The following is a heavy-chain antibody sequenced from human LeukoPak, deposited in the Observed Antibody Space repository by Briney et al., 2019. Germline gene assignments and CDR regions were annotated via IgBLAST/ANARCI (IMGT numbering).Heavy chain of an antibody. Sequence: PSETLSLTCAVYGGSFSGYYWSWIRQPPGKGLEWIGEINHSGSTNYNPSLKSRVTISVDTSKNQFSLKLSSVTAADTAVYYCARLRYFDWLKYNFDYWGQGTLVTVSS. CDR1: GGSFSGYY. CDR3: ARLRYFDWLKYNFDY. D-gene: IGHD3-9*01. V-gene: IGHV4-34*01. CDR2: INHSGST. J-gene: IGHJ4*02.